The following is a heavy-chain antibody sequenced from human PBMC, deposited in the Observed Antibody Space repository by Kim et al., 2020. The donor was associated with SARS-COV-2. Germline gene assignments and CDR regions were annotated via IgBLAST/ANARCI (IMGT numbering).Heavy chain of an antibody. CDR3: TTDHRSYPNPYYFDY. CDR2: IKSKTDGGTT. J-gene: IGHJ4*02. V-gene: IGHV3-15*01. D-gene: IGHD1-26*01. CDR1: GFTFSNAW. Sequence: GGSLRLSCAASGFTFSNAWMSWVRQAPGKGLEWVGRIKSKTDGGTTDYAAPVKGRFTISRDDSKNTLYLQMNSLKTEDTAVYYCTTDHRSYPNPYYFDYWGQGTLVTVSS.